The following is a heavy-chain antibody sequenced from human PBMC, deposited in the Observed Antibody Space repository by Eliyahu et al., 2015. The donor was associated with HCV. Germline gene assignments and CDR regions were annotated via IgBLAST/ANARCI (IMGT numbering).Heavy chain of an antibody. CDR2: ISYDGSNK. CDR3: AREDDYGEYGSLAFDI. D-gene: IGHD4-17*01. Sequence: GFTFSSYAMHWVRQAPGKGLEWVAVISYDGSNKYYADSVKGRFTISRDNSKNTLYLQMNSLRAEDTAVYYCAREDDYGEYGSLAFDIWGQGTMVTVSS. CDR1: GFTFSSYA. V-gene: IGHV3-30-3*01. J-gene: IGHJ3*02.